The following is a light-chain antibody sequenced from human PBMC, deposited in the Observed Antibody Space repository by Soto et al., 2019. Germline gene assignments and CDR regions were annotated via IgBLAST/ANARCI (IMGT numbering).Light chain of an antibody. Sequence: DIQMTQSPSSLSASVGDRVTITCRASQGIGNSLAWYQQKPGKVPKVLIYTASTLHSGVPSRFSGSGSGTDFTLTINSLQAEDVATYFCQKYDSVPWSFGQGSRVEI. CDR2: TAS. J-gene: IGKJ1*01. CDR3: QKYDSVPWS. V-gene: IGKV1-27*01. CDR1: QGIGNS.